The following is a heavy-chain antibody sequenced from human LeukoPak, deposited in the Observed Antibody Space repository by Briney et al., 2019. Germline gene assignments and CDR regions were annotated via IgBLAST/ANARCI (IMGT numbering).Heavy chain of an antibody. CDR3: ARRDIVVVVSASDY. CDR1: GFTFSSYG. V-gene: IGHV3-23*01. D-gene: IGHD2-15*01. CDR2: ISYSGGST. Sequence: PGGSLRLSCAASGFTFSSYGMSWVRQAPGKGLEWVSSISYSGGSTYYADSVRGRFTMSRDNSKNTVYLQMNSLRVDDTAVYYCARRDIVVVVSASDYWGQGTLVTVSS. J-gene: IGHJ4*02.